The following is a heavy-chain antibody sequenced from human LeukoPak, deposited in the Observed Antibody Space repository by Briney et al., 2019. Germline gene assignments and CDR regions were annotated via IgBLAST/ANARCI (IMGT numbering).Heavy chain of an antibody. CDR1: GGSLSSSNW. J-gene: IGHJ6*02. Sequence: SGTLSLPRAVSGGSLSSSNWWRWVRQPPGQGLGWVGEIYHSGSTNYNPSLKSRVTISADKSKNQFSLKLSSVTAADTAVYYCARGAAAAGTYYYGMDVWGQGTTVTVSS. CDR2: IYHSGST. CDR3: ARGAAAAGTYYYGMDV. V-gene: IGHV4-4*02. D-gene: IGHD6-13*01.